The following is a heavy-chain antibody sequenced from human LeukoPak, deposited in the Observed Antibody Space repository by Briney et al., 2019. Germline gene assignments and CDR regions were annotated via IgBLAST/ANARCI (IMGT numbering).Heavy chain of an antibody. D-gene: IGHD2-2*02. J-gene: IGHJ3*02. CDR3: ARYCTSTTCYTLRAFDI. Sequence: SETLSLTCSVSGYYLSSGYYWGWIRQPPGEGLEWIGSIYHTGSTSYNPSLKSRVTISVDTSKNQLSLKLSSVTAADTAVYYCARYCTSTTCYTLRAFDIWGQGTMVTVS. CDR2: IYHTGST. CDR1: GYYLSSGYY. V-gene: IGHV4-38-2*01.